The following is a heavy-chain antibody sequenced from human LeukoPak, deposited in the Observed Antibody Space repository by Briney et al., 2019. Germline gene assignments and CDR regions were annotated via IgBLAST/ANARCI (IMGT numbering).Heavy chain of an antibody. D-gene: IGHD5-18*01. Sequence: ASVKVSCKASGYTFTGYYMHWVRQAPGQGLEWMGWINPNSGGTNYAQKFQGRVTMTGDTSISTAYMELSRLRSDDTAVYYCARVKHTAMVTLLGYWGQGTLVTVSS. CDR3: ARVKHTAMVTLLGY. V-gene: IGHV1-2*02. CDR1: GYTFTGYY. CDR2: INPNSGGT. J-gene: IGHJ4*02.